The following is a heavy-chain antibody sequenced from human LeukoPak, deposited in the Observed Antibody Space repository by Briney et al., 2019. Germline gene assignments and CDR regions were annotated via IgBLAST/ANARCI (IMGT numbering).Heavy chain of an antibody. D-gene: IGHD2-2*01. V-gene: IGHV4-38-2*02. J-gene: IGHJ4*02. CDR2: IYHSGST. Sequence: SETLSLTCTVSGYSISSGYYWGWIRQPPGKGLEWIGSIYHSGSTYYNPSLKSRVTISVDTSMNQFSLKLSSVTAADTAVYYCAREYCSSTSCYFDYWGQGTLVTVSS. CDR1: GYSISSGYY. CDR3: AREYCSSTSCYFDY.